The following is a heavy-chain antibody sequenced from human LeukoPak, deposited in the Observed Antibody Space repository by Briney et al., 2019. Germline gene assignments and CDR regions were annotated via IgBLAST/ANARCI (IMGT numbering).Heavy chain of an antibody. J-gene: IGHJ4*02. CDR3: AKDKYGSGSYLFDY. CDR1: GFTFDDYT. CDR2: ISWDGGST. V-gene: IGHV3-43*01. Sequence: GGSLRLSCAASGFTFDDYTMHWVRQAPGKGLEWVSLISWDGGSTYYADSVKGRFTISRDNSKNSLYLQMNSLRTEDTALYYCAKDKYGSGSYLFDYWGQGTLVTVSS. D-gene: IGHD3-10*01.